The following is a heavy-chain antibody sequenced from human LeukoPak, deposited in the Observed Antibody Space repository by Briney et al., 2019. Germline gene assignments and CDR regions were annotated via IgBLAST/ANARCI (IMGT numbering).Heavy chain of an antibody. CDR1: GFTFSSYA. D-gene: IGHD3-3*01. J-gene: IGHJ4*02. CDR2: ISGSGGST. CDR3: AKNPYYDFWSGYEYFDY. Sequence: PGGSLRLSCAASGFTFSSYAMSWVRQAPGKGLEWVSAISGSGGSTYYADSVKGRSTISRDNSKNTLYLQMNSLRAEDTAVYYCAKNPYYDFWSGYEYFDYWGQGTLVTVSS. V-gene: IGHV3-23*01.